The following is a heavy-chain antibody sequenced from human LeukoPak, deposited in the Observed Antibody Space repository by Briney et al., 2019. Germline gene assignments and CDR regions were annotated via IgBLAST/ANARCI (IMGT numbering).Heavy chain of an antibody. CDR3: ARDSSGQGDY. Sequence: GGSLRLSCAASGFTFSDHYIDWVRQAPGKGLEWVGRSKNKANNYITQYAAFVQGRFTISRDNSRNSLYLQINSLKTEGTAVYYCARDSSGQGDYWGQGTLVTVSS. CDR2: SKNKANNYIT. CDR1: GFTFSDHY. J-gene: IGHJ4*02. D-gene: IGHD3-22*01. V-gene: IGHV3-72*01.